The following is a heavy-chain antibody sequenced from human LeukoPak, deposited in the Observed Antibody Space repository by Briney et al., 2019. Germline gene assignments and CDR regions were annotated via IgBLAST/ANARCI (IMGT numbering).Heavy chain of an antibody. CDR3: ARDITIFGVAYAFDI. CDR1: GGSISSYY. J-gene: IGHJ3*02. V-gene: IGHV4-4*07. Sequence: SETLSLTCTVSGGSISSYYWSWIRQPAGKGLEWIGRIYTSGSTNYNPSLKSRVTMSVDTSKNQFSLKLSSVTAADTAVYYCARDITIFGVAYAFDIWGQGTMVTVSS. CDR2: IYTSGST. D-gene: IGHD3-3*01.